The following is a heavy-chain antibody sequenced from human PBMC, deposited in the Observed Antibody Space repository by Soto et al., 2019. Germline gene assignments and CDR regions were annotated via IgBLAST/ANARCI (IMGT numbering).Heavy chain of an antibody. Sequence: SVKVSCKASGGTFSSYAISWVRQAPGQGLEWMGGIIPIFGTANYAQKFQGRVTITADESTSTAYMELSSLRSEDTAVYYCARDRGYGEPYYYFDYWGQGTLVTSPQ. CDR1: GGTFSSYA. CDR3: ARDRGYGEPYYYFDY. CDR2: IIPIFGTA. J-gene: IGHJ4*02. V-gene: IGHV1-69*13. D-gene: IGHD4-17*01.